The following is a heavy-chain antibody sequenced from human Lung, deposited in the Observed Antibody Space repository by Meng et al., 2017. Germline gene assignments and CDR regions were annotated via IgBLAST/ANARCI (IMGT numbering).Heavy chain of an antibody. D-gene: IGHD4-11*01. CDR2: TNHSGST. CDR1: GGSFSDYY. J-gene: IGHJ4*02. V-gene: IGHV4-34*01. CDR3: ARGPTTMAHDFDY. Sequence: QVRLRAWGAGLLQPSETLSLTCVVPGGSFSDYYWSWVRQPPGKGLEWIGETNHSGSTNYNPSLESRATISVDTSQNNLSLKLSSVTAADSAVYYCARGPTTMAHDFDYWGQGTLVTVSS.